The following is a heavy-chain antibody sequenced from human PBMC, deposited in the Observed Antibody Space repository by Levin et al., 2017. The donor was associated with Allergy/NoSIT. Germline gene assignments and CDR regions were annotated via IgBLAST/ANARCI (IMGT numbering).Heavy chain of an antibody. CDR1: GFTFSNYY. V-gene: IGHV3-74*01. J-gene: IGHJ4*02. Sequence: SCAASGFTFSNYYMHWVRQAPGKGLVWVSRVFSDGSITAYADSVKGRFTISRDNARNTLYLQMNSLRAEDTAVYYCARGSCSSTSCLDNWGQGILVTVSS. CDR3: ARGSCSSTSCLDN. D-gene: IGHD2-2*01. CDR2: VFSDGSIT.